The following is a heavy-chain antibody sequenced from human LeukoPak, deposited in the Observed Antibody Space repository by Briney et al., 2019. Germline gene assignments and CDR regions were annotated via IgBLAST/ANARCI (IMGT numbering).Heavy chain of an antibody. CDR2: ISAYNGNT. V-gene: IGHV1-18*01. Sequence: ASVKVSCKASGGTFSSYAISWVRQAPGQGLEWMGWISAYNGNTNYAQKLQGRVTMTTDTSTSTAYMELRSLRSDDTAVYYCARSGSYLARDAAFDIWGQGTMVTVSS. CDR1: GGTFSSYA. D-gene: IGHD1-26*01. CDR3: ARSGSYLARDAAFDI. J-gene: IGHJ3*02.